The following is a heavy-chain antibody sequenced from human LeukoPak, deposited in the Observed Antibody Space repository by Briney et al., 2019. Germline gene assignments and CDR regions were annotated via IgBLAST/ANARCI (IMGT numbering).Heavy chain of an antibody. V-gene: IGHV4-34*01. J-gene: IGHJ6*03. D-gene: IGHD6-25*01. CDR3: ASETRHYYYYYYMDV. CDR1: GGSFSGYY. CDR2: INHSGST. Sequence: ASETLSLTCAVYGGSFSGYYWSWIRQPPGKGLEWIGEINHSGSTNYNPSLKSRVTISVDTSKNQFSLKLSSVTAADTAVYYCASETRHYYYYYYMDVWGKGTTVTVSS.